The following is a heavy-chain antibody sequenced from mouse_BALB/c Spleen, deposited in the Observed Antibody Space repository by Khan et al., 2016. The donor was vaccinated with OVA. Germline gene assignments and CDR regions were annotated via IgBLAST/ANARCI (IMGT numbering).Heavy chain of an antibody. CDR3: ARSVYYFYAYAMDY. J-gene: IGHJ4*01. V-gene: IGHV3-2*02. D-gene: IGHD2-2*01. CDR2: ISYSGST. Sequence: EVQLVETGPGLVKPSQSLSLTCTVTGYSITSEYAWNWIRQFPGNKLEWMGYISYSGSTNYNPSLKSRISVTRDTSKNQFFLQLNSVTTEDTATSYCARSVYYFYAYAMDYWGQGTSVTVSS. CDR1: GYSITSEYA.